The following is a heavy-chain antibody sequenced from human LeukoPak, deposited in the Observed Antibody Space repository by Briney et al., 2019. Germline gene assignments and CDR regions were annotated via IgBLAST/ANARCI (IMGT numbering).Heavy chain of an antibody. V-gene: IGHV3-64*01. CDR2: ISDEGQST. J-gene: IGHJ4*02. Sequence: PGGSLRHSCVASGFTFNIYAMHWVRQAPGKGLEYVSAISDEGQSTYYASPVKGRFTISRDNSKITLYLQMSSLRVEDTAVYFCARVDTTGWDDAFDHWGQGTLVTVSS. CDR1: GFTFNIYA. CDR3: ARVDTTGWDDAFDH. D-gene: IGHD6-19*01.